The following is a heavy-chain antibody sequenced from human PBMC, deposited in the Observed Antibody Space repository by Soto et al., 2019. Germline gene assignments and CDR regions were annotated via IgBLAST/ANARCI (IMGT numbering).Heavy chain of an antibody. D-gene: IGHD3-22*01. J-gene: IGHJ5*02. CDR3: ARDQNFFDSSGYYDH. Sequence: QIQLVQSAAEVKKPGASVKVSCKTSGYTFVSYGISWVRQAPGQGLEWMGWISPYNGNTNFAQRFGGRVTLTTDTSTDIVYMDLGSLKSDDTAVYYCARDQNFFDSSGYYDHWGQGTLITVSS. CDR2: ISPYNGNT. CDR1: GYTFVSYG. V-gene: IGHV1-18*04.